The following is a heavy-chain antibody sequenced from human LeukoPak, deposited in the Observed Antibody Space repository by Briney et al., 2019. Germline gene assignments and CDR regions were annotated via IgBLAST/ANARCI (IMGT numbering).Heavy chain of an antibody. V-gene: IGHV7-4-1*02. CDR2: INTNTGNP. J-gene: IGHJ5*02. Sequence: ASVKVSCKASGYTFTSYAMNWVRQAPGQGLEWMGWINTNTGNPTYAQGFTGRFVFSSDTSVSTAYLQISSLKAEDTAVYYCARAGRTWIQLWPNHWGQGTLVTVSS. CDR1: GYTFTSYA. D-gene: IGHD5-18*01. CDR3: ARAGRTWIQLWPNH.